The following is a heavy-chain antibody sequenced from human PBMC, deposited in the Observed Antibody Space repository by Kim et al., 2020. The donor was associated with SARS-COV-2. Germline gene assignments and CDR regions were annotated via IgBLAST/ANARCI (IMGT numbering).Heavy chain of an antibody. CDR2: IYYSGNT. Sequence: SETLSLTCTVSGGSISSSGYYWGWIRQPPGKGLEWIGSIYYSGNTYFNSSLKSRITISIDASKNQFSLKLTSVTAADTAVYYCARSQNLAASGTRYLDYWGQGTLVTVSS. D-gene: IGHD6-13*01. J-gene: IGHJ4*02. CDR3: ARSQNLAASGTRYLDY. V-gene: IGHV4-39*01. CDR1: GGSISSSGYY.